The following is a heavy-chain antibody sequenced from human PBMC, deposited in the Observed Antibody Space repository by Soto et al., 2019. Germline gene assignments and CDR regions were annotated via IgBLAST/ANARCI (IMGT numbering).Heavy chain of an antibody. V-gene: IGHV3-23*01. CDR3: AKYSTTGASRLFDY. J-gene: IGHJ4*02. CDR1: GFTFNKYA. D-gene: IGHD1-1*01. Sequence: EVQLLESGGGLAQPGGSLRLSCGASGFTFNKYAVAWIRQAPGKGLAWVSSTTSSGDVTYYADSVKGRFTVSRDNSKYTLYLQMNSLRAEDTATYYCAKYSTTGASRLFDYWGQGTLVTVSA. CDR2: TTSSGDVT.